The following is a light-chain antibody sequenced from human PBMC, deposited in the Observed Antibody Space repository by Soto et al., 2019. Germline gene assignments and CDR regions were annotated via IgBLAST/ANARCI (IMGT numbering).Light chain of an antibody. CDR1: HSAASA. V-gene: IGKV3-20*01. J-gene: IGKJ1*01. Sequence: EIVLTQTPAALSVSPGERATLSCRASHSAASAVAWYQQKPGQAPRLLIYGASSRATGIPDRFSGSGSGTDFTLSISRLEPEDFAVYYWQQYRSSGTFGQGTKVDI. CDR2: GAS. CDR3: QQYRSSGT.